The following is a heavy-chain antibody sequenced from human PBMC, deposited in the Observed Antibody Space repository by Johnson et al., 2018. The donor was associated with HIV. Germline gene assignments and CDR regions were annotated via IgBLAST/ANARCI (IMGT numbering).Heavy chain of an antibody. CDR3: AREGPSERAGFDI. CDR1: GFTFSSYA. CDR2: ISSDGSST. Sequence: EQLVESGGGVVQPGRSLRLSCAASGFTFSSYAMHWVRQAPGKGLEWVSRISSDGSSTTYAVSVRGRFTISRDNAKNTLYLEMKSLRAEDTAVYYCAREGPSERAGFDIWGQGTMVTVSS. J-gene: IGHJ3*02. V-gene: IGHV3-74*01.